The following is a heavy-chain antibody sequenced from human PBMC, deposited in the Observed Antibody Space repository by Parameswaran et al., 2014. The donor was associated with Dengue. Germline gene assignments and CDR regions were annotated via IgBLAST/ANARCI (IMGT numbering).Heavy chain of an antibody. D-gene: IGHD2-2*01. CDR2: ISYDGSNK. V-gene: IGHV3-30-3*01. J-gene: IGHJ4*02. Sequence: VRQAPGKGLEWVAVISYDGSNKYYADSVKGRFTISRDNSKNMLYLQMNSLRAEDTAVYYCARDLWERVVVPAASLDYWGQGTLVTVSS. CDR3: ARDLWERVVVPAASLDY.